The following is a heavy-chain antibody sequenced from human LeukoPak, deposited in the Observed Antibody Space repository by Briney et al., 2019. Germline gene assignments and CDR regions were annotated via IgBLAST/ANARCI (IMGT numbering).Heavy chain of an antibody. D-gene: IGHD3-22*01. Sequence: SETLSLTCTVSGGSISSYYWSWIRQPPGKGLEWIGYIYYSGSTNYNPSLKSQVTISVETSKNQFSLKLSSVTAADTAVYYCARVTGYMIEDYFDYWGQGTLVTVSS. CDR3: ARVTGYMIEDYFDY. CDR1: GGSISSYY. J-gene: IGHJ4*02. V-gene: IGHV4-59*01. CDR2: IYYSGST.